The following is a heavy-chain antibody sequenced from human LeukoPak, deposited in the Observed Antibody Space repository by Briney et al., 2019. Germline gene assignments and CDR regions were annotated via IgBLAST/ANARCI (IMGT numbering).Heavy chain of an antibody. CDR3: ARTHYHDTSGASNWFDP. J-gene: IGHJ5*02. D-gene: IGHD3-22*01. CDR2: MNPNNGNT. Sequence: ASVEVSCKASGGTFNSCAISWVRQAPGQGVEWMGWMNPNNGNTGYAQKFQGRVTMTRDTSTGTAYMELSSLRSEDTAVYYCARTHYHDTSGASNWFDPWGQGTLVTVSS. CDR1: GGTFNSCA. V-gene: IGHV1-8*02.